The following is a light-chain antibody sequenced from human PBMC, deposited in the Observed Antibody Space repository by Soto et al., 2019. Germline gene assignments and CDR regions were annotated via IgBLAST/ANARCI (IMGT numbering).Light chain of an antibody. CDR2: AAS. J-gene: IGKJ3*01. Sequence: EIVLTQSPGTLSLSPGERATLSCRASQSVSSNYLAWYRQKPGQAPRLLIYAASSRATGTPDRFSGSGSGTDFTLTISRLEPEDFAVYYCQQYGSSFTFGPGTKVDIE. CDR3: QQYGSSFT. CDR1: QSVSSNY. V-gene: IGKV3-20*01.